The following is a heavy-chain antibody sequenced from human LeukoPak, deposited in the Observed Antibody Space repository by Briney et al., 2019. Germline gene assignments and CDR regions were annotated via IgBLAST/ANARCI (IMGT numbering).Heavy chain of an antibody. Sequence: GGSLRLSCAASGFTFSSYSMNCVRQAPGEGLEWVSSISSSGSFIYYADSVKGRFTISRDNARNSLFLQMSSLRAEDTAVYYCARDLRYCSSASCSENGAFDIWGQGTMVTVSS. V-gene: IGHV3-21*01. CDR3: ARDLRYCSSASCSENGAFDI. CDR2: ISSSGSFI. J-gene: IGHJ3*02. D-gene: IGHD2-2*01. CDR1: GFTFSSYS.